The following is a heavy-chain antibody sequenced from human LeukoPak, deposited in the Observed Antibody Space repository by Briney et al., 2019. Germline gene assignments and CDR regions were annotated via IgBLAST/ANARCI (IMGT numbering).Heavy chain of an antibody. D-gene: IGHD3-3*01. CDR3: ARAAPEYYDFWSGYHIFDY. Sequence: LRLSCAASGFTFSSYGMHWIRQPPGKGLEWIGYIYYSGSTNYNPPLKSRVTISVDTSKNQFSLKLSSVTAADTAVYYCARAAPEYYDFWSGYHIFDYWGQGTLVTVSS. CDR2: IYYSGST. CDR1: GFTFSSYG. J-gene: IGHJ4*02. V-gene: IGHV4-59*01.